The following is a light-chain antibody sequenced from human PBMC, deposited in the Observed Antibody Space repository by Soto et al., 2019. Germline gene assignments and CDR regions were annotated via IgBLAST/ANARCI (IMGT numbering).Light chain of an antibody. CDR1: QGISSY. J-gene: IGKJ1*01. Sequence: AIRMTQSSSSFSASTGDRVTITCRASQGISSYLAWYQQKPGKAPKLLIYAASTLQSGVPSRFSGSGSGTDFTLTISCLQSEDFATYYCQQYYSYSWTFGQGTKVDIK. V-gene: IGKV1-8*01. CDR3: QQYYSYSWT. CDR2: AAS.